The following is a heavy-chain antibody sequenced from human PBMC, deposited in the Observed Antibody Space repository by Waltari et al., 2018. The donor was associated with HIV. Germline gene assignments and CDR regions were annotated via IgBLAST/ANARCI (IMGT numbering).Heavy chain of an antibody. D-gene: IGHD3-3*01. V-gene: IGHV1-18*01. CDR1: GYTFTSYG. J-gene: IGHJ4*02. CDR3: ARALWSGYYTPYYFDY. Sequence: QVQLVQSGAEVKKPGASVKVSCKASGYTFTSYGISWGRQAPGQGLEWMGWISADNGHTNYAQKRQGVVTMTTDTSTSTAYMDLRSLRSDDTAFYYCARALWSGYYTPYYFDYWGQGTLVTVSS. CDR2: ISADNGHT.